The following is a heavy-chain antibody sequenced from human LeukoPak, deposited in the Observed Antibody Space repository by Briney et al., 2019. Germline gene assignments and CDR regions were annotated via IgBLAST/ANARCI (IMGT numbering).Heavy chain of an antibody. V-gene: IGHV1-46*01. D-gene: IGHD3-16*01. J-gene: IGHJ5*02. CDR2: INPSGGST. CDR3: ARGGISTYNWFDP. Sequence: ASVKVSCKVSGYTLTELSMHWVRQAPGQGLEWMGIINPSGGSTSYAQKFQGRVTMTRDTSTSTVYMELSSLRSEDTAVYYCARGGISTYNWFDPWGQGTLVTVSS. CDR1: GYTLTELS.